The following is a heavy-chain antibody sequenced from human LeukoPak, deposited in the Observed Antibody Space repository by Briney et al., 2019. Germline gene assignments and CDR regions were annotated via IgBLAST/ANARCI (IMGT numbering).Heavy chain of an antibody. CDR3: ARDRGRIAAAGTDY. CDR2: ISAYNGNT. Sequence: ASVKVSCKASGYTFTSYGISWVRQAPGQGLEWMGWISAYNGNTNYAQKLQGRVTMATDTSTSTAYMALRSLRSDDTAVYYCARDRGRIAAAGTDYWGQGTLVTVSS. D-gene: IGHD6-13*01. V-gene: IGHV1-18*01. J-gene: IGHJ4*02. CDR1: GYTFTSYG.